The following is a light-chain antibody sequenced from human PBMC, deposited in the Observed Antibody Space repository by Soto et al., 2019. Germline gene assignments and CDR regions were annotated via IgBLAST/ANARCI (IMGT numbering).Light chain of an antibody. CDR2: KAS. V-gene: IGKV1-5*03. Sequence: DIQMTQSPSTLSASAGDRVTITCRASQSISSWLAWYQQKPGKAPKLLIYKASTLESGVPSRCSGSGSGTEFTLIINSLQPDDFATYYCQQYDSYPRTFGQGTKVELK. CDR3: QQYDSYPRT. J-gene: IGKJ1*01. CDR1: QSISSW.